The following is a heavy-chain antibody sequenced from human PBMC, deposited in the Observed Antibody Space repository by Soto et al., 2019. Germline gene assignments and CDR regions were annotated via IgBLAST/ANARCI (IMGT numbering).Heavy chain of an antibody. D-gene: IGHD2-2*01. Sequence: ASVKVSCTASGYTFTSYAMHWVRQARGPRLAWMGWIKAGNGDTKYSQNFQGRVTITADESTSTACMELSSLRSEDTAVYYCAGVPAANPYYYYYGMDVWGQGTTVTVSS. CDR3: AGVPAANPYYYYYGMDV. J-gene: IGHJ6*02. CDR2: IKAGNGDT. V-gene: IGHV1-3*01. CDR1: GYTFTSYA.